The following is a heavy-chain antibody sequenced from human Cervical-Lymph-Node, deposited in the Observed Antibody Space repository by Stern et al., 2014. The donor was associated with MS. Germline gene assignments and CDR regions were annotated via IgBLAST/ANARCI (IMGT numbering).Heavy chain of an antibody. J-gene: IGHJ6*02. CDR2: ISGHNGNT. D-gene: IGHD3-10*01. Sequence: VQLEESGAEVKKPGASVKVSCKTSGYTFSTYGITWVRQAPGQGPEWMGWISGHNGNTNFAERFQGRLTMTTDTSTRTAYMELRSLRYDDTAVYFCARDPGGYFHGMDVWGQGTTVTVSS. V-gene: IGHV1-18*01. CDR3: ARDPGGYFHGMDV. CDR1: GYTFSTYG.